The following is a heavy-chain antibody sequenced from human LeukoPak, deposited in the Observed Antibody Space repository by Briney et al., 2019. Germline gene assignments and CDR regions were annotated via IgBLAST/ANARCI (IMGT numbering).Heavy chain of an antibody. V-gene: IGHV1-8*01. J-gene: IGHJ4*02. D-gene: IGHD3-9*01. CDR2: MNPNSGNT. Sequence: ASVKVSCKASGYTFTSYDINWVRQATGQGLEWMGWMNPNSGNTGYAQKFQGRVTMTRNTSISTAHMELSSLRSEDTAVYYCARGGVRYFDWLLDYWGQGTLVTVSS. CDR3: ARGGVRYFDWLLDY. CDR1: GYTFTSYD.